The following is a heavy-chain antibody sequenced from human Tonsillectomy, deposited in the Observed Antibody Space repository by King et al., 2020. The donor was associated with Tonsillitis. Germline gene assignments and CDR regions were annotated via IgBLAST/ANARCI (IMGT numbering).Heavy chain of an antibody. CDR1: GFTFSNYV. D-gene: IGHD4-17*01. Sequence: VQLVESGGGVVQPGRSLRLSCAASGFTFSNYVMHWVRQAPGKGREWVTSISYDGSNRYNPDSVKGRFTISRDNSKNTLYLQMNSLRAEDTAVYYCARRDGALDYYYYGMDVWGQGTTVTVSS. CDR3: ARRDGALDYYYYGMDV. J-gene: IGHJ6*02. V-gene: IGHV3-30-3*01. CDR2: ISYDGSNR.